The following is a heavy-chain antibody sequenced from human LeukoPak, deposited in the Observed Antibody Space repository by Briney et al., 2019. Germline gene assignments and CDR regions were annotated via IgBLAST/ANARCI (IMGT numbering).Heavy chain of an antibody. CDR2: IHHSWNT. Sequence: SETLSLTYIVSGYSISSGFHWGWIRQPPGKGLEWVGNIHHSWNTYYNPSLKSRVTISLDTSKNQFSLKLTSVTATDTAVYFCARINWTPDYWGQGTLVTVSS. V-gene: IGHV4-38-2*02. J-gene: IGHJ4*02. CDR3: ARINWTPDY. CDR1: GYSISSGFH. D-gene: IGHD1-1*01.